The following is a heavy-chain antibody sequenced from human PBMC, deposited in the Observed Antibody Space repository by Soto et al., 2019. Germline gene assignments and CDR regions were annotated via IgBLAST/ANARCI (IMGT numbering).Heavy chain of an antibody. CDR3: ARDAVPFYGIWLAHD. CDR1: GFTFSDYA. V-gene: IGHV3-23*01. Sequence: GGSLRLSCAASGFTFSDYAIIWIRQVPGKGLQWVSGLYGNGGGVHYADSVKGRFTISRDNSAYSAYLQMNNLRVEDTAVYYCARDAVPFYGIWLAHDWGQGTVVTVSS. D-gene: IGHD2-2*01. CDR2: LYGNGGGV. J-gene: IGHJ4*02.